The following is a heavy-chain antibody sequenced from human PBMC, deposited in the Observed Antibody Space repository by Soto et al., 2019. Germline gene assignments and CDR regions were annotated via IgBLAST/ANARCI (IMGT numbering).Heavy chain of an antibody. CDR2: INHSGST. CDR1: GGSFSGYY. CDR3: ARGVSVSGTEDILTGYSNWFDP. Sequence: QVQLQQWGAGLLKPSETLSLTCAVYGGSFSGYYWSWIRQPPGKGLEWIGEINHSGSTNYNPSLKSRVTISVDPSKNQFSLKLSSVTAADTAVYYCARGVSVSGTEDILTGYSNWFDPWGQGTLVTVSS. J-gene: IGHJ5*02. V-gene: IGHV4-34*01. D-gene: IGHD3-9*01.